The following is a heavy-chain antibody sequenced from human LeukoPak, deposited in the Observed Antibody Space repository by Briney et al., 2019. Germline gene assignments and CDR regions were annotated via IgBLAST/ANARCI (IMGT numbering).Heavy chain of an antibody. V-gene: IGHV1-69*04. CDR2: IIPILGIA. J-gene: IGHJ6*02. D-gene: IGHD2-2*01. CDR1: GGTFSSYA. Sequence: SVKVSCKASGGTFSSYAISWVQQAPGQGLEWMGRIIPILGIANYAQKFQGRVTITADKSTSTAYMELSSLRSEDTAVYYCAREDIVVVPPPRYGMDVWGQGTTVTVSS. CDR3: AREDIVVVPPPRYGMDV.